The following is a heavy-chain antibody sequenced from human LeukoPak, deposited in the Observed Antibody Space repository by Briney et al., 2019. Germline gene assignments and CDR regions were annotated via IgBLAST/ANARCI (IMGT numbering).Heavy chain of an antibody. CDR1: GFTFSNYA. Sequence: GGSLRLSCAASGFTFSNYAMSWVRQAPGKGLEWVSTINDRGIATYYADSVKGRFTISRDNSKNTLSLQVSSLRAEDTAIYYCASYSSTSYYDYWGQGTLVTVSS. D-gene: IGHD2-2*01. CDR2: INDRGIAT. V-gene: IGHV3-23*01. CDR3: ASYSSTSYYDY. J-gene: IGHJ4*02.